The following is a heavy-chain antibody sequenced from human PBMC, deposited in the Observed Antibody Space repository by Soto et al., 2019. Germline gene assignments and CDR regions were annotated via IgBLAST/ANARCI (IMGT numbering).Heavy chain of an antibody. V-gene: IGHV3-48*02. CDR2: ISSSSSTI. Sequence: GGSLRLSCAASGFTFSSYSMNWVRQAPGKGLEWVSYISSSSSTIYYADSVKGRFTISRDNAKNSLYLQMNSLRDEDTAVYYCARDPPGRVTNRVVGQGQGMDVWGQGTTVTVSS. D-gene: IGHD3-10*01. J-gene: IGHJ6*02. CDR3: ARDPPGRVTNRVVGQGQGMDV. CDR1: GFTFSSYS.